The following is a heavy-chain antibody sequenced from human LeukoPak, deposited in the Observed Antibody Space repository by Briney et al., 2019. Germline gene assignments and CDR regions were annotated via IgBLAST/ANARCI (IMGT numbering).Heavy chain of an antibody. D-gene: IGHD2-21*01. CDR1: GYTFTSYG. V-gene: IGHV1-18*01. CDR3: ARVSASGSRTNFDY. CDR2: ISAYNGNR. J-gene: IGHJ4*02. Sequence: ASVKVSCKASGYTFTSYGISWVRLAPGHGLEWMGWISAYNGNRKYEKKLQGRVTMTTDTSTSTAYMELRSLRSDDTAVYYCARVSASGSRTNFDYWGQGTLVTVSS.